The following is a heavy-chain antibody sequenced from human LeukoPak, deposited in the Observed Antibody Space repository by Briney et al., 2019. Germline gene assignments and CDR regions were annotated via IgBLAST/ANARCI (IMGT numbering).Heavy chain of an antibody. V-gene: IGHV3-15*01. J-gene: IGHJ4*02. CDR1: GFSFSYTW. CDR3: TTLGGSSIYMVY. CDR2: IKSKTAGGTT. D-gene: IGHD3-16*01. Sequence: GGSLRLSCAASGFSFSYTWMTWVRQAPGKGLEWVGRIKSKTAGGTTDYAAPVAGRFAISRDDSKNTLYLQMNSLKTEDTAVYYCTTLGGSSIYMVYWGRGTLVTVSS.